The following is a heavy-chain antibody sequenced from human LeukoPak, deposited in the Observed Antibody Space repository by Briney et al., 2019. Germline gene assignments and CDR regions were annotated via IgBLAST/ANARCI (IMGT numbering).Heavy chain of an antibody. Sequence: GGSLRLSCAASGFTFSSYAMHWVRQAPGKGLEWVAVISYDGSNKYYADSVKGRFTISRDNSKNTLYLQMNSLRAEDTAVYYCARESGATRRGYFDYWGQGTLVTVSS. CDR3: ARESGATRRGYFDY. CDR1: GFTFSSYA. V-gene: IGHV3-30-3*01. CDR2: ISYDGSNK. D-gene: IGHD5-12*01. J-gene: IGHJ4*02.